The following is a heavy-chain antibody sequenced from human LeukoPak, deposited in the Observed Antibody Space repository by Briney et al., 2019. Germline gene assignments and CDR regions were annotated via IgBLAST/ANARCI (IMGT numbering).Heavy chain of an antibody. CDR1: GFTFSSYW. Sequence: GGSLRLSCAASGFTFSSYWMSWVRQAPGKGLEWVANIKQDGSEKYYVDSVKGRFTISRDNAKNSLYLQMNSLRAEDTAVYYCARSRRYYYDSSGFSPDFHSWGQGTLVTVSS. CDR2: IKQDGSEK. CDR3: ARSRRYYYDSSGFSPDFHS. D-gene: IGHD3-22*01. V-gene: IGHV3-7*01. J-gene: IGHJ4*02.